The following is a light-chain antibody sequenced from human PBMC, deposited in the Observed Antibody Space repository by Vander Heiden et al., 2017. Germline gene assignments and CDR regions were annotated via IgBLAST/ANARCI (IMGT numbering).Light chain of an antibody. V-gene: IGLV2-11*01. J-gene: IGLJ2*01. CDR3: CSYTGRYSVI. CDR1: SSDVGAYNY. CDR2: EVA. Sequence: QSALTQPRSVSGSPGQSVTISCTGTSSDVGAYNYVSWYQHHPGKAPKLVIYEVAERPSGVPDRFSGSKSGNMASLTISGLQAEDEGDYYCCSYTGRYSVIFGGGTKQAVL.